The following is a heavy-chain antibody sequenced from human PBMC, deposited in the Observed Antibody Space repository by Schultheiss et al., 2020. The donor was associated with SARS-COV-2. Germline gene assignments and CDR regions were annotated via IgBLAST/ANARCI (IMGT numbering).Heavy chain of an antibody. J-gene: IGHJ6*02. CDR1: GFTFSSYA. CDR2: ISYDGSNK. V-gene: IGHV3-30*03. D-gene: IGHD3-9*01. Sequence: GGSLRLSCAASGFTFSSYAMSWVRQAPGKGLEWVAVISYDGSNKYYADSVKGRFTISRDNSKNTLYLQMNSLRAEDTAVYYCARAWLYGMDVWGQGTTVTVAS. CDR3: ARAWLYGMDV.